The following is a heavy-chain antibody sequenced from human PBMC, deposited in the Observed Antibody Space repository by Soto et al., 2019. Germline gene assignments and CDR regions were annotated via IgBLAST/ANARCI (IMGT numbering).Heavy chain of an antibody. Sequence: PWETLSLTCRVSGGSMSGYYWSWIRHSPGKGLEWIGYVYYTGSTNYNPSLQSRVTISVDTSNKQFSLSLRLVTAADTAVYFCARSIAVNSSHTDDWGQGILVTVSS. CDR1: GGSMSGYY. D-gene: IGHD6-6*01. V-gene: IGHV4-59*01. CDR2: VYYTGST. J-gene: IGHJ4*02. CDR3: ARSIAVNSSHTDD.